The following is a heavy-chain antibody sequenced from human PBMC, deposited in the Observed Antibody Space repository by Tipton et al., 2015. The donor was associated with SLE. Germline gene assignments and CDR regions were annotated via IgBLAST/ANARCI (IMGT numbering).Heavy chain of an antibody. CDR2: INHSGST. D-gene: IGHD6-19*01. CDR1: GGSFSSYY. V-gene: IGHV4-34*01. Sequence: TLSLTCAVYGGSFSSYYWSWIRQSPGKGLEWIGEINHSGSTNYNPSLKSRVTISVDTSKNQFSLKLSSVTAADTAVYYCARGKGYSSGWYGGTFDYWGQGTLVTVSS. CDR3: ARGKGYSSGWYGGTFDY. J-gene: IGHJ4*02.